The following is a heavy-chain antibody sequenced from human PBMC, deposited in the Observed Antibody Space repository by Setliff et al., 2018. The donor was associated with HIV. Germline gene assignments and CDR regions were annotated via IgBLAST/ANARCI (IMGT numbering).Heavy chain of an antibody. CDR2: INPSGGRT. D-gene: IGHD3-3*01. V-gene: IGHV1-46*01. CDR1: GYTFTNYY. Sequence: WASVKVSCKTSGYTFTNYYVHWVRQAPGQGLEWMGIINPSGGRTIYAQKFQDRVTMTRDTSTGTVYMELSSLRSEDTAVYYCAREGPLYDFWSGYIDYWGQGILVTVSS. J-gene: IGHJ4*02. CDR3: AREGPLYDFWSGYIDY.